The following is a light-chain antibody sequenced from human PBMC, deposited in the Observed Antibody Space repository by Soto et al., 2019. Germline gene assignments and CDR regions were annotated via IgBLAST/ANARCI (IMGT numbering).Light chain of an antibody. J-gene: IGKJ1*01. V-gene: IGKV3-20*01. Sequence: EIVLTQSPGTLSLSPGERATLSCRASQSVSSSYLAWYQQKPGQAPRLLIYGASSRATGIPDRFSGSGSGTAFSLTISRLEPEDFEVYYCQQYGNSPRTFGQGTKVEIK. CDR3: QQYGNSPRT. CDR2: GAS. CDR1: QSVSSSY.